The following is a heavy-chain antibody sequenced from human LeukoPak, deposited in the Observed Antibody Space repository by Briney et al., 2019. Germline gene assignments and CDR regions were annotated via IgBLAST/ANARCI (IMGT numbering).Heavy chain of an antibody. V-gene: IGHV1-2*02. CDR1: GYTFTGYY. J-gene: IGHJ4*02. CDR2: INPNGGGT. Sequence: ASVKVSCKASGYTFTGYYMHWVRQPPGQGLEWMGWINPNGGGTNYAQKFQGRVTMTRDTSMSTAYMEVGRLTSNDTAVYYCARVGYCRGGTCPYYFDQWGQGTLVTVSS. D-gene: IGHD2-15*01. CDR3: ARVGYCRGGTCPYYFDQ.